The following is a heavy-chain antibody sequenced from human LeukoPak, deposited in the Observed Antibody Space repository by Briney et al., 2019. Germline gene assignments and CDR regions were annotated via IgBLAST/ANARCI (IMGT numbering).Heavy chain of an antibody. CDR3: ARDPRYSSSWYEDY. D-gene: IGHD6-13*01. J-gene: IGHJ4*02. V-gene: IGHV4-61*02. CDR1: GGSISSGSYY. Sequence: SQTLSLTXTVSGGSISSGSYYWSWIGQPAGKGLQWIGRIYTSGSTNYNPSLKSRVTISVDTSKNQFSLKLSSVTAADTAVYYCARDPRYSSSWYEDYWGQGTLVTVSS. CDR2: IYTSGST.